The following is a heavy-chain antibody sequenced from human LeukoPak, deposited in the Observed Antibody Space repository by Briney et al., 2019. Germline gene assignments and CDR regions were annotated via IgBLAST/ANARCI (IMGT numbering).Heavy chain of an antibody. D-gene: IGHD6-6*01. CDR2: ISAYNGNT. CDR3: ARDRYSSSIGGDY. CDR1: GYTFTRYG. V-gene: IGHV1-18*01. J-gene: IGHJ4*02. Sequence: ASVTVSCKASGYTFTRYGISWVRQAPGQGLEWMGWISAYNGNTNYAQKFQGRVTITRDTSASTAYMELSSLRSEDTAVYYCARDRYSSSIGGDYWGQGTLVTVSS.